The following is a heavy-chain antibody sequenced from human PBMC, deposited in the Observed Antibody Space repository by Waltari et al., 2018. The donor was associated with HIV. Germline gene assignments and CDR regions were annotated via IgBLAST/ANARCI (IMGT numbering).Heavy chain of an antibody. D-gene: IGHD2-15*01. CDR3: ARGRGGYCNGGSCYLGYLDY. J-gene: IGHJ4*02. V-gene: IGHV4-34*01. Sequence: QVQLQQWGAGLLKPSETLSLSCAVYGGSFSDHYWNWIRQPPGQGLEWIGQINYRGSTNYNPALKSRVTILTDTSKNQFSLNVTSVTAADTAVYYCARGRGGYCNGGSCYLGYLDYWGQGNLVTVSS. CDR2: INYRGST. CDR1: GGSFSDHY.